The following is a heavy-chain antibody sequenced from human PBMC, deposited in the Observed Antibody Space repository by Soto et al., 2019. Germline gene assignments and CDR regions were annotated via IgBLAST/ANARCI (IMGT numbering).Heavy chain of an antibody. V-gene: IGHV1-69*13. CDR2: IIPIFGTA. J-gene: IGHJ6*02. CDR3: ARAPLWFGVNYYYYGMDV. D-gene: IGHD3-10*01. CDR1: GYTFTRYT. Sequence: SVKVSCKASGYTFTRYTMNWVRQAPGQGLEWMGGIIPIFGTANYAQKFQGRVTITADESTSTAYMELSSLRSEDTAVYYCARAPLWFGVNYYYYGMDVWGQGTTVTVSS.